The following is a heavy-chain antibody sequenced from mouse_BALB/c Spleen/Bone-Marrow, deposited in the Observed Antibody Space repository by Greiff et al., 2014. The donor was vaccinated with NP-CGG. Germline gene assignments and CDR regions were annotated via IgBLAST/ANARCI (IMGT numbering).Heavy chain of an antibody. CDR2: ISYRGST. Sequence: QSGPGLVKPSQSLSLTCTVTGYSITSDYAWNWIRQFPGNKLEWMGYISYRGSTSYNPSLKSRISITRDTSKNQFFLQLNSVTTEDTGTYYCARGGGSRYYFEYWGQGTTLTVSS. J-gene: IGHJ2*01. D-gene: IGHD1-1*01. CDR3: ARGGGSRYYFEY. CDR1: GYSITSDYA. V-gene: IGHV3-2*02.